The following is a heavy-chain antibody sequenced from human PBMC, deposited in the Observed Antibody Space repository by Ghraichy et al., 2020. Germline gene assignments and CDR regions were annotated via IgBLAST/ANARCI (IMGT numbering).Heavy chain of an antibody. J-gene: IGHJ3*02. V-gene: IGHV4-39*01. Sequence: SETLSLTCSVSGGSISTSDYYWGWIRQPPGKGLAWIGSIYYSGSTYYNPSLKSRVTISLDTSKNQFSLNLRSVTASDTAVYYCARRDHFDMDAFDIWGQGTMVTVSS. CDR1: GGSISTSDYY. CDR2: IYYSGST. D-gene: IGHD3-9*01. CDR3: ARRDHFDMDAFDI.